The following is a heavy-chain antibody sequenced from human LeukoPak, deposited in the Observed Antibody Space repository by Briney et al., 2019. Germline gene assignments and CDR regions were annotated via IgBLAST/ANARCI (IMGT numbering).Heavy chain of an antibody. J-gene: IGHJ6*03. CDR2: IHQDGSDK. V-gene: IGHV3-7*03. CDR3: ARLPGSAIAAAGTPYYYYYYMDV. Sequence: GGSLRLSCAASGFTFSNFWMSWVRHTPGKGLEWVAKIHQDGSDKYYVDSVKGRFTISRDNAKNSLYLQMNSLRAEDTALYYCARLPGSAIAAAGTPYYYYYYMDVWGKGTTVTVSS. D-gene: IGHD6-13*01. CDR1: GFTFSNFW.